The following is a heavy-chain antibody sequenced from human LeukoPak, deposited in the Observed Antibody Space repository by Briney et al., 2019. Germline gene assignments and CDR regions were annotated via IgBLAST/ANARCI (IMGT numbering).Heavy chain of an antibody. J-gene: IGHJ4*02. CDR2: IYYSGST. CDR3: ARHVRRSYHRYFDC. CDR1: GFSISSYY. V-gene: IGHV4-59*08. Sequence: SETLSLTCTVSGFSISSYYWSWIRQPPGKGLEWIGYIYYSGSTNYNPSLKSRVTISVDTSKNQFSLKLSSVTAADTAVYYCARHVRRSYHRYFDCWGQGTLVTVSS. D-gene: IGHD1-26*01.